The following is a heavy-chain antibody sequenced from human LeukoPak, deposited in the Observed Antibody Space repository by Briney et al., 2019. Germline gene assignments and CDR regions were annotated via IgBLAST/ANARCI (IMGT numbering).Heavy chain of an antibody. Sequence: ASVKVSCKASGGTFISYAISWVRQAPGQGLEWMGGIIPIFGTANYAQKFQGRVTITADESTSTAYMELSSLRSEDTAVYYCASTPPYYYDSSGYYPMGYFDYWGQGTLVTVSS. V-gene: IGHV1-69*01. CDR2: IIPIFGTA. CDR1: GGTFISYA. J-gene: IGHJ4*02. CDR3: ASTPPYYYDSSGYYPMGYFDY. D-gene: IGHD3-22*01.